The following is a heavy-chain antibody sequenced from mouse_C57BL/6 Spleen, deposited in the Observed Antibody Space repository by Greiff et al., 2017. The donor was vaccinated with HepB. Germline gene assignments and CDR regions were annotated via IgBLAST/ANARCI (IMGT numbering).Heavy chain of an antibody. CDR1: GYAFTNYL. CDR2: INPGSGGT. J-gene: IGHJ3*01. Sequence: QVQLQQSGAELVRPGTSVKVSCKASGYAFTNYLIEWVKQRPGQGLEWIGVINPGSGGTNYNEKFKGKATLTADKSSSTAYMQRSSLTSEDSAVYFCARDYYGSSYGFAYWGQGTLVTVSA. CDR3: ARDYYGSSYGFAY. V-gene: IGHV1-54*01. D-gene: IGHD1-1*01.